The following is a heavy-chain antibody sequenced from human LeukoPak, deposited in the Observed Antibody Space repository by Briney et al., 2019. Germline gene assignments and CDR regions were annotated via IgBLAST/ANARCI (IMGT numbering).Heavy chain of an antibody. CDR2: IRGSGGNT. J-gene: IGHJ6*02. V-gene: IGHV3-23*01. Sequence: GGSPRLSCVASGFTFTTYAMHWVRQAPGKGLVWVSGIRGSGGNTFNVDSVKGRFTTSRDNAKNTLYLQMNSLRAEDTAVYYWAKARPVTPPRYGMDVWGQGNTVTVSS. CDR1: GFTFTTYA. CDR3: AKARPVTPPRYGMDV. D-gene: IGHD4-17*01.